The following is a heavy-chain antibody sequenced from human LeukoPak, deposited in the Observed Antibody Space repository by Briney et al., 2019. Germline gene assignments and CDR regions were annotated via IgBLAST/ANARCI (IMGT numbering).Heavy chain of an antibody. V-gene: IGHV1-69*01. CDR3: ARRFLWFGELAGWFDP. J-gene: IGHJ5*02. CDR2: IVPIFGTG. D-gene: IGHD3-10*01. Sequence: SVKVSCKASVGTFSGSASCWWHWTREQGVEGLGGIVPIFGTGTYDYKFPGRVRITAAESTSTAYMEQSSLRSESTAVYYCARRFLWFGELAGWFDPWGQGTLVTVSS. CDR1: VGTFSGSA.